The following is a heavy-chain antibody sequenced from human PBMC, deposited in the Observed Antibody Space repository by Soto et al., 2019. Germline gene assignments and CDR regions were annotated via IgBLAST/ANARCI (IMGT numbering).Heavy chain of an antibody. D-gene: IGHD3-22*01. V-gene: IGHV1-69*13. Sequence: SVKVSCKASGGTFSSYAISWVRQAPGQGLEWMGGIIPIFGTANYAQKFQGRVTITADESTSTAYMELSSLRSEDTAVYYCARATYYYDSSGYYYEGARDYWGQGTLVTVSS. CDR3: ARATYYYDSSGYYYEGARDY. CDR2: IIPIFGTA. J-gene: IGHJ4*02. CDR1: GGTFSSYA.